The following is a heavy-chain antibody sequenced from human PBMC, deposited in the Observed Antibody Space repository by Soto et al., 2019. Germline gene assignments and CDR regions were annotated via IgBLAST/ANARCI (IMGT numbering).Heavy chain of an antibody. Sequence: SETLSLTCTVSGGSISSGGYYWSWIRQHPGKGLEWIGYIYYSGSTYYNPSLKSRVTISVDTSKNQFSLKLSSVTAADTAVYYCARGVSVVVTASDAFDIWGQGTMVTVSS. J-gene: IGHJ3*02. CDR1: GGSISSGGYY. CDR2: IYYSGST. V-gene: IGHV4-31*03. CDR3: ARGVSVVVTASDAFDI. D-gene: IGHD2-21*02.